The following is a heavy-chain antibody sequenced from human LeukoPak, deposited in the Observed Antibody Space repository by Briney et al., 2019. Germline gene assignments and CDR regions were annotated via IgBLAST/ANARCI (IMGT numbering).Heavy chain of an antibody. J-gene: IGHJ4*02. CDR2: TYQRSKWYN. CDR3: ARSPSPYSSGWYFDY. V-gene: IGHV6-1*01. CDR1: GDSVSINSAA. D-gene: IGHD6-19*01. Sequence: SQTLSLTCAISGDSVSINSAAWNWIRQSPSRGLEWLGRTYQRSKWYNDYAVSVQSRITINPDISKNQFSLQLNSVTPDDTAVYYCARSPSPYSSGWYFDYWGQGTLVTVSS.